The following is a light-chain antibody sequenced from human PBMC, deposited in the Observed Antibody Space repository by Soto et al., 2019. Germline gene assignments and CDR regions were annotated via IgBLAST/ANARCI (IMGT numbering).Light chain of an antibody. CDR3: QQYNSSLLT. V-gene: IGKV1-5*03. CDR1: QSIRSW. Sequence: DIHMTQSPSTLSASVGYRVTITCRASQSIRSWLAWYQQKQGKAPKLLIYKASSLERGVPSRFSGSGSGTEFTLTISSLQPDDFATYYCQQYNSSLLTFGGGTKVEIK. J-gene: IGKJ4*01. CDR2: KAS.